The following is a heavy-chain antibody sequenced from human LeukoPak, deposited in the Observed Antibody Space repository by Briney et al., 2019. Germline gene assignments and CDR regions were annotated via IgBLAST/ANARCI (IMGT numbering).Heavy chain of an antibody. CDR2: IRSSGDDT. CDR3: ARDLGYCSSTSPCYGMDV. D-gene: IGHD2-2*01. Sequence: GGSLRLSCAASGFTFSKYAMSWVRQAPGKGLEWVSTIRSSGDDTYYADSVKGRFTISRDNSKNTLYLQMNSLRAEDTAVYYCARDLGYCSSTSPCYGMDVWGQGTTVTVSS. V-gene: IGHV3-23*01. J-gene: IGHJ6*02. CDR1: GFTFSKYA.